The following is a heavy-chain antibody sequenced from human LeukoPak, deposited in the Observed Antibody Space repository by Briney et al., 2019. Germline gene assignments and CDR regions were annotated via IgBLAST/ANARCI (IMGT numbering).Heavy chain of an antibody. D-gene: IGHD6-19*01. V-gene: IGHV3-11*01. CDR1: GFTFSDYY. J-gene: IGHJ4*02. Sequence: PGGSLRLPCAASGFTFSDYYMSWIRQAPGKGLEWVSYISSSGSTIYYADSVKGRFTISRDNAKNSLYLQMNSLRAEDTAVYYCARDYEWYSSGWYPSPGYWGQGTLVTVSS. CDR2: ISSSGSTI. CDR3: ARDYEWYSSGWYPSPGY.